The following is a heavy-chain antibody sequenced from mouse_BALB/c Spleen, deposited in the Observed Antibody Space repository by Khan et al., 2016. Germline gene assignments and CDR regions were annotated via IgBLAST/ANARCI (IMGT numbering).Heavy chain of an antibody. Sequence: QVQLQQSGAELARPGASVKMSCKASGYTFTSYTMHWVKQRPGQGLEWIGYINPSSGYTNYNQKFKDKATLTADKSSSTAYMQLSSLTYEDSAVXYSARRALEPDADSWGQGTTLTGSS. J-gene: IGHJ2*01. CDR3: ARRALEPDADS. V-gene: IGHV1-4*01. D-gene: IGHD3-1*01. CDR2: INPSSGYT. CDR1: GYTFTSYT.